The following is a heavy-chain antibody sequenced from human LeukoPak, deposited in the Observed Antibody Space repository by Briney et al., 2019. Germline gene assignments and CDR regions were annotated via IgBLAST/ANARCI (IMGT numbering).Heavy chain of an antibody. J-gene: IGHJ4*02. V-gene: IGHV3-74*03. CDR2: GDGDGSHS. Sequence: PGGSLRLSCAASGFTLGNYWMHWVRQAPGKGLVWVSRGDGDGSHSTYADSVKGRFSISRDNAKNTLYLQMSSLTGEDTAVYYCAYSDHFDNWGQGTLVTVSS. CDR1: GFTLGNYW. D-gene: IGHD4-17*01. CDR3: AYSDHFDN.